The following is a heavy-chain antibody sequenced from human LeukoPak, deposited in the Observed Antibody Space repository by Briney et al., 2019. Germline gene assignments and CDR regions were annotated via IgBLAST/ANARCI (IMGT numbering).Heavy chain of an antibody. Sequence: GGSLRLSCVASGFTLATYRMHWVRQHPGKGLVWVSRINSDGRNAVYADSVKGRFTFSRDIATNTLFLQMNRVRVEDTAVYYCGREAHCGTDCSFYADYWGQGTLVTVSS. CDR3: GREAHCGTDCSFYADY. D-gene: IGHD2-21*02. V-gene: IGHV3-74*01. CDR2: INSDGRNA. CDR1: GFTLATYR. J-gene: IGHJ4*02.